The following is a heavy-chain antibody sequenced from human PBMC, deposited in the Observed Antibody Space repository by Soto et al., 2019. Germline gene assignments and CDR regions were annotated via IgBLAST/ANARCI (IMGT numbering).Heavy chain of an antibody. J-gene: IGHJ4*02. CDR3: ARDSETNGYSYDYFDY. V-gene: IGHV3-30*04. CDR2: ISYDGSNT. CDR1: GFTFRTYA. D-gene: IGHD5-18*01. Sequence: QVQLVESGGGVVQPGRSLKLSCAASGFTFRTYAMHWVRQAPGKGLEWVAVISYDGSNTYYADSVKGRFTISRDNSKNXLYVQMNSLRTEDSAVYYCARDSETNGYSYDYFDYWGQGTLVTVST.